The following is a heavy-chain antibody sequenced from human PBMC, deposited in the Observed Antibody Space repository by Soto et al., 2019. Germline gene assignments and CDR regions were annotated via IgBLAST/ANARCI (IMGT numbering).Heavy chain of an antibody. CDR2: MSYDGSNK. D-gene: IGHD4-17*01. CDR3: AKILQLGDYAYYYYGMDV. V-gene: IGHV3-30*18. Sequence: QVQLVESGGGVVQPGRSLRLSCAASGFTFSSYGMHWVRQAPGKGLEWVAVMSYDGSNKYYADSVKGRFTISRDNSKNTLYLQMNSLRTEDTAVYYCAKILQLGDYAYYYYGMDVWGQGTTVTVSS. CDR1: GFTFSSYG. J-gene: IGHJ6*02.